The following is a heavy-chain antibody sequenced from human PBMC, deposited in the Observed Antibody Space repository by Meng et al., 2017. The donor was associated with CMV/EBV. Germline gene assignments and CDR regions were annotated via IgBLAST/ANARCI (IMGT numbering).Heavy chain of an antibody. J-gene: IGHJ6*02. V-gene: IGHV3-7*01. Sequence: GGSLRLSCAASGFTFSSYWMSWDRQAPGKGLEWVANIKQDGSEKYYVDSVKGRFTISRDNAKNSLYLQMNSLRAEDTAVYYCARDRQWLRFLWSYGMDVWGQGTTVTVSS. CDR1: GFTFSSYW. CDR2: IKQDGSEK. D-gene: IGHD5-12*01. CDR3: ARDRQWLRFLWSYGMDV.